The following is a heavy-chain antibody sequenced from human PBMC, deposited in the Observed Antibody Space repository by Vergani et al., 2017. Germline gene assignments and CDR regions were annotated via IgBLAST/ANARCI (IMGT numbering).Heavy chain of an antibody. V-gene: IGHV4-39*01. CDR3: ARHSTVEWLVKLGWIDP. CDR2: IYYSWST. J-gene: IGHJ5*02. D-gene: IGHD6-19*01. CDR1: GASIRSSNYY. Sequence: QLQLQESGPGLVKPSATLSLTCSVSGASIRSSNYYWGWIRQPPGKGLEWIASIYYSWSTYYNPSLKSRVTISVDTSKNQFSLKLSSVTAVDTAVYFCARHSTVEWLVKLGWIDPWGQGILVTVSS.